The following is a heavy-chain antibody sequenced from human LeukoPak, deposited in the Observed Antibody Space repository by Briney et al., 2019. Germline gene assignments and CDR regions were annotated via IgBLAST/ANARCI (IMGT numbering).Heavy chain of an antibody. V-gene: IGHV4-59*08. CDR2: IYDSGST. CDR3: ARQRQEPQARYWFFDL. D-gene: IGHD1-14*01. J-gene: IGHJ2*01. Sequence: SSETLSLTCSVSDDSISSYYWSWIRQPPGKGLEWIGFIYDSGSTYYNPALKSRITISVATPKKQFSLRLRSVTATDTAVYYCARQRQEPQARYWFFDLWGRGTLVTVSS. CDR1: DDSISSYY.